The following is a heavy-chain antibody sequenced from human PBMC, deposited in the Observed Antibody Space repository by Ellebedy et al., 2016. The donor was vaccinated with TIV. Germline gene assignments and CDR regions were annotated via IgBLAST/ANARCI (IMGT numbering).Heavy chain of an antibody. J-gene: IGHJ4*02. V-gene: IGHV3-23*01. Sequence: GGSLRLXXAASGFTFSSYAMSWVRQAPGKGLEWVSAISGSGGSTYYADSVKGRFTTSRDNSKNTLYLQMNSLRAEDTAVYYCAKDSRYCSGGSCYSSPAPGDYWGQGTLVTASS. CDR3: AKDSRYCSGGSCYSSPAPGDY. CDR1: GFTFSSYA. CDR2: ISGSGGST. D-gene: IGHD2-15*01.